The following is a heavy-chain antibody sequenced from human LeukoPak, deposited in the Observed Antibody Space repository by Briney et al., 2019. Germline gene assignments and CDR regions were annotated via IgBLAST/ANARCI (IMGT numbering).Heavy chain of an antibody. CDR1: GGSISSYY. Sequence: SETLSLTCTVSGGSISSYYWSWIRQPAGKGLEWIGRIYTSGSTNYNPSLRSRVTMSVDTSKNQFSLKLSSVTAADTAVYYCARDGYNSSWTGTWFDPWGQGTLVTVSS. CDR3: ARDGYNSSWTGTWFDP. V-gene: IGHV4-4*07. J-gene: IGHJ5*02. CDR2: IYTSGST. D-gene: IGHD6-13*01.